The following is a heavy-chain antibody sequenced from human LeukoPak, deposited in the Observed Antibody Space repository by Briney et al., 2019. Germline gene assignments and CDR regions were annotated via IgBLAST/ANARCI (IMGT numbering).Heavy chain of an antibody. CDR2: SSTVTGNI. Sequence: GGSLRLSCAASGFAFFSTSIHWVRQAPGKGLEWLSYSSTVTGNIYYADSVKGRFTISRDNAKSSLNPQMSSLRAEDTAVYFCATTGNFYDMDVWGKGTTVTVSS. J-gene: IGHJ6*03. CDR3: ATTGNFYDMDV. V-gene: IGHV3-48*04. D-gene: IGHD1-1*01. CDR1: GFAFFSTS.